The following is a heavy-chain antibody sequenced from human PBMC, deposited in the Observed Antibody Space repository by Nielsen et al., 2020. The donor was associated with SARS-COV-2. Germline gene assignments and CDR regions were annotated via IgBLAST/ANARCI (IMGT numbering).Heavy chain of an antibody. CDR1: GGSISSYY. V-gene: IGHV4-4*07. CDR3: ARDLSY. CDR2: IYTSGST. D-gene: IGHD2/OR15-2a*01. Sequence: ESLKISCTVSGGSISSYYWSWIRQPAGKGLEWIGRIYTSGSTNYNPSLKSRVTMSVDTSKNQFSLKLSSVTAADTAVYYCARDLSYWGQGTLVTVSS. J-gene: IGHJ4*02.